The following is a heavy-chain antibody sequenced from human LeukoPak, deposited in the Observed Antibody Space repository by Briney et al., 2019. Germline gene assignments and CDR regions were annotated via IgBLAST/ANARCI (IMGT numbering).Heavy chain of an antibody. V-gene: IGHV3-49*03. D-gene: IGHD5-24*01. Sequence: GGSLRLSCTVSGFTFGDYAMSWFRQAPGKGLEWVGFIRAKAHGGTTEYAASVEGRFTISRDDSKSIAYLHMTSLKTEATAVYYCTREKGDRNGYTHQFAYWGQGTLVTVSS. CDR1: GFTFGDYA. CDR2: IRAKAHGGTT. CDR3: TREKGDRNGYTHQFAY. J-gene: IGHJ4*02.